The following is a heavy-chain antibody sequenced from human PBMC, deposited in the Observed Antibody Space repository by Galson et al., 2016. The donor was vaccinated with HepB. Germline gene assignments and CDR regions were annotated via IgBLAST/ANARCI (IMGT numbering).Heavy chain of an antibody. CDR1: GFTLTPSA. D-gene: IGHD1-26*01. Sequence: SVKVSCKASGFTLTPSAVQRVRQARGQHLEWIGWIVVGSGDTNCAQKFQERVTITRDMSTSTAYMELSTLRSDDTAVYFCAALTATAVGPTWSYWGQGTLVTVSS. V-gene: IGHV1-58*01. CDR3: AALTATAVGPTWSY. J-gene: IGHJ4*02. CDR2: IVVGSGDT.